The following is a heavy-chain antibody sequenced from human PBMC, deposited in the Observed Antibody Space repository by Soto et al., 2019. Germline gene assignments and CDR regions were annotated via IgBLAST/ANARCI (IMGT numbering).Heavy chain of an antibody. CDR2: IIPMFGTA. CDR3: ASGIQLWLRRINTGYSG. Sequence: QVQLVQSGAEVKKPESSVKVSCKAPGGTFSTYAISWVRQAPGQGLEWMGGIIPMFGTANYAQRVQDRVTITEDESKNTVYMELSSLRSEDTAVYFCASGIQLWLRRINTGYSGWGQGTLVTVSS. V-gene: IGHV1-69*12. J-gene: IGHJ4*02. D-gene: IGHD5-18*01. CDR1: GGTFSTYA.